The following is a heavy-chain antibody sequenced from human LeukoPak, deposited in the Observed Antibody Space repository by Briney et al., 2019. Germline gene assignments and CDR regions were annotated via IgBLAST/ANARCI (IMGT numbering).Heavy chain of an antibody. CDR3: AREPIYAHAFDI. V-gene: IGHV4-31*11. Sequence: PSETLSLTCAVSGGSISSGDYYWSWIRQPPGKGLERIGYIYYIGSTYYNPSLKSRVTISVDTSKNQFSLKLSSVTAADTAVYYCAREPIYAHAFDIWGQGTVVTVSS. J-gene: IGHJ3*02. D-gene: IGHD2-2*01. CDR2: IYYIGST. CDR1: GGSISSGDYY.